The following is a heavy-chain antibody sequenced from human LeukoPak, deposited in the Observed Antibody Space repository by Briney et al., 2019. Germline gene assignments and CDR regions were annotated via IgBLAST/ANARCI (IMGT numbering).Heavy chain of an antibody. V-gene: IGHV4-34*01. D-gene: IGHD1-26*01. CDR3: ARARSSGSLPGDY. Sequence: SETLSLTCAVYGGSFSGYYWSWIRQPPGKGLEWIGEINHSGSTNYNPSLKSRVTISVDTSKNQFSLKLSSVTAADTAVYYCARARSSGSLPGDYWGQGTLVTVSS. J-gene: IGHJ4*02. CDR2: INHSGST. CDR1: GGSFSGYY.